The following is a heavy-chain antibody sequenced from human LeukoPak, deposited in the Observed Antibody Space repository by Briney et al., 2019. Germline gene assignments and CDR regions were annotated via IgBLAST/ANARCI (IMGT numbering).Heavy chain of an antibody. CDR1: GGSISSYY. V-gene: IGHV4-59*01. Sequence: PWETLSLTCTVSGGSISSYYWSWIRQPPGKGLEWIGYIYYSGSTNYNPSLKSRVTISVDTSKNQFSLKLSSVTAADTAVYYCAGARYDSSGVHWGQGTLVTVSS. CDR3: AGARYDSSGVH. CDR2: IYYSGST. D-gene: IGHD3-22*01. J-gene: IGHJ4*02.